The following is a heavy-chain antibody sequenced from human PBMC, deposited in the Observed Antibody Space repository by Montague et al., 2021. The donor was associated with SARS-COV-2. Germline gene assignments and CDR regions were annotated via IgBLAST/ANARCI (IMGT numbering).Heavy chain of an antibody. Sequence: TLSLTRTLSGGSINSGGYYWSWIRQHPGKGLEWIGYIYYSGSTYYXPSLKSRLTISVDTSKNQFSLKLSSVTAADTAVYYCARVHFVSSGWYPDAFDIWGQGTMVTVSS. D-gene: IGHD6-19*01. CDR2: IYYSGST. CDR3: ARVHFVSSGWYPDAFDI. J-gene: IGHJ3*02. V-gene: IGHV4-31*03. CDR1: GGSINSGGYY.